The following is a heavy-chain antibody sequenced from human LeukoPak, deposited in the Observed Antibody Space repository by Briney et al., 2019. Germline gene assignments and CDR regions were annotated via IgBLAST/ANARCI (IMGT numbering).Heavy chain of an antibody. V-gene: IGHV3-49*04. CDR1: GLTFGDYA. J-gene: IGHJ4*02. CDR3: HRWTTVTTFDN. D-gene: IGHD4-17*01. CDR2: FTGRHYGGTT. Sequence: GGSLRLSCTASGLTFGDYAVTWVRQGPGKGLEWVASFTGRHYGGTTEYAASVRGRFTISIDDSKTIAYLHMNRLTIEDTATYYCHRWTTVTTFDNWGQGTLVIVSS.